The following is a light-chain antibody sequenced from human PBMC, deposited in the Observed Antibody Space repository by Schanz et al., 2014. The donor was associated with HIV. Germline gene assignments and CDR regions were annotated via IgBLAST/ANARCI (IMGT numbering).Light chain of an antibody. J-gene: IGLJ3*02. CDR2: EVT. V-gene: IGLV2-14*03. CDR1: SNDVGGHNY. Sequence: QSALTQPASVSGSPGQSITISCTGTSNDVGGHNYVSWFQQHPGRAPKLLIFEVTNRPSGIPNRFSGSKSGNTASLTFSGLQAEDEADYYCSSYTNINSWVFGGGTKLTVL. CDR3: SSYTNINSWV.